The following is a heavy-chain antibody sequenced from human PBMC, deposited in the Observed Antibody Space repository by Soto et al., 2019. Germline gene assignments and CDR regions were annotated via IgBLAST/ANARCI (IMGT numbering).Heavy chain of an antibody. V-gene: IGHV3-21*06. Sequence: EVQLLESGGGLVRPGGSLRLSCAASEFTFNTHTMTWVRQAPGKGLEWVSSITGTSSYIYYADSVKGRVTISRDTAKNSLELQMTSLRAEDTAGYYGASPFSVQGYSYGLGHGGQGTLVTVSS. CDR1: EFTFNTHT. J-gene: IGHJ4*02. CDR3: ASPFSVQGYSYGLGH. CDR2: ITGTSSYI. D-gene: IGHD5-18*01.